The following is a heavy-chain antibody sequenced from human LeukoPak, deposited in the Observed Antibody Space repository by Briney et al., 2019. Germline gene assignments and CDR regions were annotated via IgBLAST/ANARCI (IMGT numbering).Heavy chain of an antibody. V-gene: IGHV4-4*07. CDR1: GVSISSYY. Sequence: PSETLSLTCAVSGVSISSYYWSWVRQPAGKGLEWVGRIYTSGSTNYNPSLKRRVTISVDKSKNPFSLKLRSVTAADTALYYCARVALDTAMVKGGLMTWPYYYYYYMDVWGKGTTVTVSS. CDR3: ARVALDTAMVKGGLMTWPYYYYYYMDV. J-gene: IGHJ6*03. CDR2: IYTSGST. D-gene: IGHD5-18*01.